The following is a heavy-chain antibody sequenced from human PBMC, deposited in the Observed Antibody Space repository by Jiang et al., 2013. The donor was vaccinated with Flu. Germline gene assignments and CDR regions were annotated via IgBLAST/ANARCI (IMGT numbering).Heavy chain of an antibody. V-gene: IGHV3-48*01. J-gene: IGHJ3*01. CDR1: GFTLNNYG. CDR3: ARDRQYLDAFDV. CDR2: ITSSNYDK. D-gene: IGHD3-10*01. Sequence: ESGGGLVQPGGSLTLSCVASGFTLNNYGVNWVRQAPGKGLEWISHITSSNYDKYYADSVKGRFTISRDNARNSLHLQMNSLRAEDTAVYYCARDRQYLDAFDVWGQGTMVTVSS.